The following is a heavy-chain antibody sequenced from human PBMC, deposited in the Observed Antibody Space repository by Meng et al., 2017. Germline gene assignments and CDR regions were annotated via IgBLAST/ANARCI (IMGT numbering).Heavy chain of an antibody. Sequence: QVQLQESGPGPVKPSQTLSLTCTVSGGSISSGDYYWSWIRQPPGKGLEWIGYIYYSGSTYYTPSLKSRVTISVDTSKNQFSLKLSSVTAADTAVYYCARDGGSYDSSGYYYWGQGTLVTVSS. CDR1: GGSISSGDYY. J-gene: IGHJ4*02. CDR3: ARDGGSYDSSGYYY. V-gene: IGHV4-30-4*01. D-gene: IGHD3-22*01. CDR2: IYYSGST.